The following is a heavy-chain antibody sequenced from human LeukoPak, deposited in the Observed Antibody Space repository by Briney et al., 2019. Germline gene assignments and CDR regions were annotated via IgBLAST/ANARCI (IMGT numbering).Heavy chain of an antibody. D-gene: IGHD3-3*01. J-gene: IGHJ6*02. CDR1: GYTFTSYG. CDR2: ISAYNGNT. CDR3: ATVLPITIFGVVILGENYYGMDV. V-gene: IGHV1-18*01. Sequence: GASVKVSCKASGYTFTSYGISWVRQAPGQGLEWMGWISAYNGNTNYAQKLQGRVTVTTDTSTSTAYMELRSLRSDDTAVYYCATVLPITIFGVVILGENYYGMDVWGQGTTVTVSS.